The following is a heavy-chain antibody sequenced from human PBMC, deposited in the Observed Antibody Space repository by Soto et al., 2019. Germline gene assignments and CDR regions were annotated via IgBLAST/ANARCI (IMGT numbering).Heavy chain of an antibody. CDR1: GYTFTSCY. J-gene: IGHJ4*02. Sequence: ASVKVSCKASGYTFTSCYMHWVRQAPGQGLEWMGIINPSGGSTSYAQKFQGRVTMTRDTSTSTVYMELSSLRSEDTAVYYCAREALVGYYYDSSVDSPNFDYWGQGTLVTVSS. D-gene: IGHD3-22*01. CDR2: INPSGGST. CDR3: AREALVGYYYDSSVDSPNFDY. V-gene: IGHV1-46*03.